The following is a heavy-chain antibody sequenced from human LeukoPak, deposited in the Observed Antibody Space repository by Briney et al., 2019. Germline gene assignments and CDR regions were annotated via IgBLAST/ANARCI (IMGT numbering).Heavy chain of an antibody. J-gene: IGHJ4*02. CDR1: VYPFSPHY. Sequence: ASLRVSSTPSVYPFSPHYINWVRHAPGQRREWMGWIKPNSGDTNYAQKFQGRLTMTRDTTISTVYMELNRLTSADTAVYYCARGDEWELAIDFWGQGTLITVSS. CDR2: IKPNSGDT. D-gene: IGHD1-26*01. V-gene: IGHV1-2*02. CDR3: ARGDEWELAIDF.